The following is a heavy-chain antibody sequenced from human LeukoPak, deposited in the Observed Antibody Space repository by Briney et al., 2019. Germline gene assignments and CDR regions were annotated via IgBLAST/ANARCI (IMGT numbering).Heavy chain of an antibody. D-gene: IGHD4-23*01. CDR2: IYPGDSDT. V-gene: IGHV5-51*01. CDR3: ARINSRPGPFDI. CDR1: GYSSTSYW. Sequence: GESLKISCKGSGYSSTSYWIGWVRQMPGKGLEWMGIIYPGDSDTRYSPSFQGQVTISADKSISTPYLQWSSLKASDTAMYYGARINSRPGPFDIWGQGTMVTVSS. J-gene: IGHJ3*02.